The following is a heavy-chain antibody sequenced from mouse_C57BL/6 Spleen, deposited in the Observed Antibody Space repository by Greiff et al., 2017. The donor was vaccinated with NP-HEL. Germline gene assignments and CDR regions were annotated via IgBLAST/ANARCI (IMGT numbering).Heavy chain of an antibody. CDR2: ISYDGSN. Sequence: EVQLVESGPGLVKPSQSLSLTCSVTGYSITSGYYWNWLRQFPGNKLEWMGYISYDGSNNYNPSLKNRISITRDTSKNQFFLKLNSVTTEDTATYYCARDGGSAYWYFDVWGTGTTVTVSS. CDR1: GYSITSGYY. J-gene: IGHJ1*03. V-gene: IGHV3-6*01. CDR3: ARDGGSAYWYFDV. D-gene: IGHD1-1*01.